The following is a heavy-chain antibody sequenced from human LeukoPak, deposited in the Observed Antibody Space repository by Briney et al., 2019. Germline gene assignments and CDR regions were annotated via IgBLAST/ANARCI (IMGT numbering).Heavy chain of an antibody. CDR1: GDTFNNYD. J-gene: IGHJ1*01. CDR2: MNPNSGNT. Sequence: ASVKVSCKASGDTFNNYDINWVRQATGQGLEWMGWMNPNSGNTGYAQKFQGRVTMTRNTSISTAYMELSSLRSEDTAVYYCARPDYGDYAHFQHWGQGTLVTVSS. V-gene: IGHV1-8*02. D-gene: IGHD4-17*01. CDR3: ARPDYGDYAHFQH.